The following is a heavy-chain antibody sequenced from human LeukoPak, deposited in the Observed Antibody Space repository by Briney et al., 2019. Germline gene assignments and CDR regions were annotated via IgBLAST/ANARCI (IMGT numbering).Heavy chain of an antibody. D-gene: IGHD3-10*01. CDR1: GFTFSSYA. CDR2: ISGSGGST. Sequence: PGGSLRLSCAASGFTFSSYAMSWVRQAPGKGLEWVSGISGSGGSTYFADSVKGRFTISRDNFKNTLYLQMNSLRAEDTAVYYCAKLPTNSLGSYGSGSCRFDPWGQGTLVTVSS. V-gene: IGHV3-23*01. J-gene: IGHJ5*02. CDR3: AKLPTNSLGSYGSGSCRFDP.